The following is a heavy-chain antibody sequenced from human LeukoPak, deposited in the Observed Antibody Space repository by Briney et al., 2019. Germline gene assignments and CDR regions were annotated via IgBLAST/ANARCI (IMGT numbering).Heavy chain of an antibody. D-gene: IGHD6-13*01. CDR1: GGTFSSYA. V-gene: IGHV1-69*05. CDR3: ARKKIAAAGKGRFDP. J-gene: IGHJ5*02. CDR2: IIPIFGTA. Sequence: SVKVSCKASGGTFSSYAISWVRQAPGQGLEWMGRIIPIFGTANYAQKFQGRVTITTDESTSTAYMELSSLRSEDTAVYYCARKKIAAAGKGRFDPWGQGTLVTVSS.